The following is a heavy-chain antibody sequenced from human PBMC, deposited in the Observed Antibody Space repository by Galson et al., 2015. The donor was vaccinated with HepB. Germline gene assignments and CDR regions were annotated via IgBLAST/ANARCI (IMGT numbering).Heavy chain of an antibody. V-gene: IGHV1-3*01. Sequence: SVKVSCKASGYIFTKYATHWVRQAPGQRLEWMGWISAGNGNTKYSQKFQGRVTITRDTSASTAYMELSSLRSEDTAVYYCARFYYHDVSGLYYGAFDVWGQGTLVTVSS. CDR3: ARFYYHDVSGLYYGAFDV. CDR2: ISAGNGNT. CDR1: GYIFTKYA. D-gene: IGHD3-22*01. J-gene: IGHJ3*01.